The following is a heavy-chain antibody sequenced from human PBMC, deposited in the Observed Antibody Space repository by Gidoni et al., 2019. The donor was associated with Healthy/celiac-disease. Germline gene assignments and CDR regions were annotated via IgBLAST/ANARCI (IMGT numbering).Heavy chain of an antibody. CDR1: VFPFSSYA. CDR3: AKEYSSSSPSFDY. V-gene: IGHV3-30-3*01. D-gene: IGHD6-6*01. J-gene: IGHJ4*02. Sequence: QVPLVESGGGVVQPGRSLRLSCAASVFPFSSYAMHWVRQAPGKGLEWVAVISYDGSNKYYADSVKGRFTISRDNSKNTLYLQMNSLRAEDTAVYYCAKEYSSSSPSFDYWGQGTLVTVSS. CDR2: ISYDGSNK.